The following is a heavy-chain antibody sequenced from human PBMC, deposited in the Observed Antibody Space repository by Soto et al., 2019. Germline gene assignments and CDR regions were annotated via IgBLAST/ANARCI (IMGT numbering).Heavy chain of an antibody. CDR3: ARGGLRRYGAEWLLLDY. D-gene: IGHD3-3*01. CDR1: GGSISSYY. CDR2: IYYSGST. Sequence: PSETLSLTCTVSGGSISSYYWSWIRQPPGKGLEWIGYIYYSGSTNYNPSLKSRVTISVDTSKNQFSLKLSSVTAADAAVYYCARGGLRRYGAEWLLLDYWGQGTLVTVSS. J-gene: IGHJ4*02. V-gene: IGHV4-59*01.